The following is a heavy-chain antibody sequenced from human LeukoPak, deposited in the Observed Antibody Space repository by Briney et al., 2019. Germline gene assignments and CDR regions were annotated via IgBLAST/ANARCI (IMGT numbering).Heavy chain of an antibody. CDR1: GYTFTGHY. J-gene: IGHJ4*02. V-gene: IGHV1-2*04. CDR2: INPNSGGT. D-gene: IGHD5/OR15-5a*01. Sequence: GASVKVSCKTSGYTFTGHYMHWVRQAPGQGLEWMGWINPNSGGTNYAQKFQGWVTMTRDTSISTAYMELSRLRSDDTAVYYCAREGSTSSDYFDYWGQGTLVTVSS. CDR3: AREGSTSSDYFDY.